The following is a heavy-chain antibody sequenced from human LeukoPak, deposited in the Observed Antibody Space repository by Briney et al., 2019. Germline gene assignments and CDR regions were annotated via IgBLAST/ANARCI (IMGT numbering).Heavy chain of an antibody. CDR3: ARGGLYGDYYFDY. Sequence: PGGSLRLSCVASVFMFSSYGMHWVRQAPGKGLEWVANTKHDGSERYYVDSVKGRFTISRDNVKNSLFLQMDSLRAEDTAVYYCARGGLYGDYYFDYWGQGTLVTVTS. D-gene: IGHD2-21*02. J-gene: IGHJ4*02. V-gene: IGHV3-7*04. CDR2: TKHDGSER. CDR1: VFMFSSYG.